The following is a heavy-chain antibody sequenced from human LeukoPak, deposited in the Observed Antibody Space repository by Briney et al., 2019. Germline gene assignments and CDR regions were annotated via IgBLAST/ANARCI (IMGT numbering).Heavy chain of an antibody. CDR3: ARGYDYVWGSYRRAGPYFDY. J-gene: IGHJ4*02. Sequence: SETLSLTCTVSGGSISSGSYYWSWIRQPAGKGLEWIGRIYTGGSTNYNPSLKSRVTISVDTSKNQFSLKLSSVTAADTAVYYCARGYDYVWGSYRRAGPYFDYWGQGTLVTVSS. CDR2: IYTGGST. D-gene: IGHD3-16*02. CDR1: GGSISSGSYY. V-gene: IGHV4-61*02.